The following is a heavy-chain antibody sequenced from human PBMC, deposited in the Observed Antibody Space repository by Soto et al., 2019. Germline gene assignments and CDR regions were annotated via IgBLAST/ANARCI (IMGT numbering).Heavy chain of an antibody. CDR2: IFYSGAT. Sequence: SETLSLTCTVSGVSITGGHYYWSWLRQAPGKGLEWIGNIFYSGATSYNPSLESRVTISVDTSKNQFSLKLSSVTAAETAVYYCARSDYYEVAFDIWGQGTMVS. V-gene: IGHV4-30-4*02. J-gene: IGHJ3*02. CDR1: GVSITGGHYY. CDR3: ARSDYYEVAFDI. D-gene: IGHD3-22*01.